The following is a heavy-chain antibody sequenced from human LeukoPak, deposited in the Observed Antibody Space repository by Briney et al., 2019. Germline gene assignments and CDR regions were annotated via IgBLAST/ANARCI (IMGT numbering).Heavy chain of an antibody. D-gene: IGHD1-26*01. Sequence: ASVKVSCKTSGYTFTGYYIHWVRQASGQGLEWVAWINPNSGGTKYSQQFQGRVTLTRDTSISTAYMELSRLTSDDTAVYYCARGHSDIWYSLGHWGQGTLDTVSA. V-gene: IGHV1-2*02. J-gene: IGHJ4*02. CDR1: GYTFTGYY. CDR3: ARGHSDIWYSLGH. CDR2: INPNSGGT.